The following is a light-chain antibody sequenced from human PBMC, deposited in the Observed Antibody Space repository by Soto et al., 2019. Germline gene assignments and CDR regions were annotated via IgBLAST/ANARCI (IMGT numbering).Light chain of an antibody. CDR3: QHSYVTPWT. CDR2: AAS. V-gene: IGKV1-39*01. J-gene: IGKJ1*01. CDR1: QFIDDF. Sequence: DIQMTQSPSSLSASVGDRFTITCRASQFIDDFLNWFQQRPGKAPKLLIYAASSLQSGVPSRFSGSASGTDFTLTITNLQPEDFATYYCQHSYVTPWTFGQGTKVDI.